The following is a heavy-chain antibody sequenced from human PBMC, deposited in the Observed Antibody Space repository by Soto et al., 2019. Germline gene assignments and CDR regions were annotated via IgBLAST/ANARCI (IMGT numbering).Heavy chain of an antibody. V-gene: IGHV3-33*01. CDR1: GFTFSSYG. CDR3: ARDNLWFGELMYYYYMDV. CDR2: IWYDGSNK. D-gene: IGHD3-10*01. J-gene: IGHJ6*03. Sequence: GGSLRLSCAASGFTFSSYGMHWVRQAPGKGLEWVAVIWYDGSNKYYADSVKGRFTISRDNSKNTLYLQMNSLRAEDTAVYYCARDNLWFGELMYYYYMDVCGKGTTVTV.